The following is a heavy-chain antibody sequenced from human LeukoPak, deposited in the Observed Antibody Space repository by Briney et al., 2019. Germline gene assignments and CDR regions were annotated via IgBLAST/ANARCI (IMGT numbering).Heavy chain of an antibody. CDR3: ARDHLDPNWFDP. D-gene: IGHD1-1*01. CDR2: IIPIFGTA. V-gene: IGHV1-69*05. CDR1: GGTFSSYA. J-gene: IGHJ5*02. Sequence: GASVKVSCKASGGTFSSYAISWLRQAPGQGLEWMGRIIPIFGTANYAQKFQGRVTITTDESTSTAYMELSSLRSEDTAVYYCARDHLDPNWFDPWGQGTLVTVSS.